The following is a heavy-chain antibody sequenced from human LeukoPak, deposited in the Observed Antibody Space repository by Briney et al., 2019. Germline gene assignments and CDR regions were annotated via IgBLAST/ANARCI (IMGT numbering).Heavy chain of an antibody. CDR2: IYYSGST. V-gene: IGHV4-59*01. D-gene: IGHD3-10*01. CDR3: ARAVRGSYCYYYGMDV. J-gene: IGHJ6*02. CDR1: GGSISSYY. Sequence: PSETLSLTCTVSGGSISSYYWSWLRQPPGKGLEWIGYIYYSGSTNYNPSLKSRVTISVDTSKNQFSLKLSSVTAADTAVYYCARAVRGSYCYYYGMDVWGQGTTVTVSS.